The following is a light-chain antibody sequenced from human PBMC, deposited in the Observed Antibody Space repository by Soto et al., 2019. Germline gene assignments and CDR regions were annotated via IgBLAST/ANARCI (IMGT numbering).Light chain of an antibody. CDR1: QSISSW. CDR3: QQYNSYWT. V-gene: IGKV1-5*01. J-gene: IGKJ1*01. Sequence: DIQMTQSPSTLSASVGDIVTITCRASQSISSWLAWYKQKPGKAPKLLIYDASSLESGVPSRFSGSGSGTEFTLTIRSLKPDDFATDYCQQYNSYWTFGQGTKVDIK. CDR2: DAS.